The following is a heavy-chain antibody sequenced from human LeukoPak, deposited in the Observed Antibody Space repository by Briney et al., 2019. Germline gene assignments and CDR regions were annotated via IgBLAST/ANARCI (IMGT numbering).Heavy chain of an antibody. CDR3: AKDCSSASCYCDY. D-gene: IGHD2-2*01. CDR2: ISGSGGTT. Sequence: GGSLRLSCAASGFTFSGYAMSWVRQAPGKGLEWVSAISGSGGTTYYAASVKGRFTISRDNSKNTLFLQMNSLRAEDTAVYYCAKDCSSASCYCDYWGQGILVTVSS. J-gene: IGHJ4*02. CDR1: GFTFSGYA. V-gene: IGHV3-23*01.